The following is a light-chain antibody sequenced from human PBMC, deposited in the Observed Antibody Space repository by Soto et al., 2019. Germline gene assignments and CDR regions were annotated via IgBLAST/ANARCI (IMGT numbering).Light chain of an antibody. V-gene: IGKV3-20*01. J-gene: IGKJ1*01. Sequence: EIVLTQSPGTLSLSPWERATLSCRASQSVSSSYLAWYQQKPGQAPRLLFYGASNRATGIPDRFSGSGSGTEFTLTISSLQSEDFAVYFCQQYNNWPPWTFGQGTKVDIK. CDR3: QQYNNWPPWT. CDR2: GAS. CDR1: QSVSSSY.